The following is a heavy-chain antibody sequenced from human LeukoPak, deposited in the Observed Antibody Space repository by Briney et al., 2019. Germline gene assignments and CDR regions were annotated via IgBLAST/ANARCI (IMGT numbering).Heavy chain of an antibody. J-gene: IGHJ4*02. CDR3: AKERSSAYYYDSSGYFDY. CDR1: GIHFSSLA. D-gene: IGHD3-22*01. Sequence: GAPRPFSAALGIHFSSLAIGWVRQAPGKGLEWVLANNCCGGSTYYADSVKGRFTISRDNSKNTLYLQMNSLRAEDTAVYYCAKERSSAYYYDSSGYFDYWGQGTLVTVSS. V-gene: IGHV3-23*01. CDR2: NNCCGGST.